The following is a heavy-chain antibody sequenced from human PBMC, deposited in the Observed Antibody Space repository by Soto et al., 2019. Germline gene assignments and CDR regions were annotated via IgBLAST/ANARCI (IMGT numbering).Heavy chain of an antibody. CDR2: INGDGSSA. CDR1: GFTFNSYW. CDR3: TRDERRLQRHDAFDM. J-gene: IGHJ3*02. D-gene: IGHD6-25*01. V-gene: IGHV3-74*01. Sequence: EVQLVESGGGLVQPGGSLRLSCAASGFTFNSYWMHWVRQAPGKGLVWVSRINGDGSSAAYADSVKGRFTVSRDNAKNTQYLQMNSLRADDTAVYFCTRDERRLQRHDAFDMWGQGTVVTVSS.